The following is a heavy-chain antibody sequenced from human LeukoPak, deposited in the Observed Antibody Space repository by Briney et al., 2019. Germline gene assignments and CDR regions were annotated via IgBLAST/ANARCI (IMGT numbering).Heavy chain of an antibody. D-gene: IGHD2-2*01. CDR1: GGSFSGYY. Sequence: PSETLSLTCAVYGGSFSGYYWSWIRQPPGKGLEWIGEINHSGSTNYNPSLKSRVTISVDTSKNQFSLKLSSVTAADTAVYYCARRSGIVVVPAAKRTNWFDPWGQGTLVTVSS. CDR3: ARRSGIVVVPAAKRTNWFDP. J-gene: IGHJ5*02. CDR2: INHSGST. V-gene: IGHV4-34*01.